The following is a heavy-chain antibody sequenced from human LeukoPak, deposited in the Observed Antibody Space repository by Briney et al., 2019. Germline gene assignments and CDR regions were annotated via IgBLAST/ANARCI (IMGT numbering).Heavy chain of an antibody. Sequence: SETLSLTCTVSGGSISSYYWSWIRQPPGKGLEWIGYIYNIGSTNYNPSLKSRVTISVDTSKNQFSLKLSSVTAADTAVYYCARTPYYYYYYMDVWGRGTTVTVSS. CDR2: IYNIGST. CDR3: ARTPYYYYYYMDV. V-gene: IGHV4-59*01. J-gene: IGHJ6*03. CDR1: GGSISSYY.